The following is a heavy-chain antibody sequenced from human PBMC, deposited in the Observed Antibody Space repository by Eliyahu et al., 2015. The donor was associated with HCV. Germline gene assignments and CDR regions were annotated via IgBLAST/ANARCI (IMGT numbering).Heavy chain of an antibody. CDR2: IRSRSNSYAT. V-gene: IGHV3-73*01. CDR3: TGSSPMDYYGMDV. J-gene: IGHJ6*02. Sequence: VRHASGKGLAWLGPIRSRSNSYATAYAASVKGRFTFSRDDSKNTAYLQMNSLKXEDTAVYYCTGSSPMDYYGMDVWGQGTTVTVSS.